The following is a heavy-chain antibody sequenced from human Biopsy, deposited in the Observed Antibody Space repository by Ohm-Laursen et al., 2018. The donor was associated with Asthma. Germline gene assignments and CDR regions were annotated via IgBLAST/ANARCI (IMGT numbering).Heavy chain of an antibody. Sequence: SLRLSCAASGLTFRNYGMHWVRQAPGKGLEWVALISFDGSTKYFADSVKGRFTISRDNSKNTLYLQMNNLRAEDTAVYYCARAISSSWWAVEYWGQGTLVTVSS. CDR2: ISFDGSTK. V-gene: IGHV3-30*03. J-gene: IGHJ4*02. CDR1: GLTFRNYG. D-gene: IGHD6-6*01. CDR3: ARAISSSWWAVEY.